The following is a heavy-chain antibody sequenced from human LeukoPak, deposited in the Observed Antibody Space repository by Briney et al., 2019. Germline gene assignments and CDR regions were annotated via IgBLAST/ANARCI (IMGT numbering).Heavy chain of an antibody. Sequence: PGGSLRLSCTASGFTFGDYTMSWLRQAPGKGLEWVSFIRSKAYGGTTEYAASVKDRFTISRDDSKSIAYLQMNSLKTEDTAVYYCTRETRSGYDRRNFDYWGQGTLVTVSS. D-gene: IGHD5-12*01. CDR1: GFTFGDYT. J-gene: IGHJ4*02. CDR2: IRSKAYGGTT. CDR3: TRETRSGYDRRNFDY. V-gene: IGHV3-49*03.